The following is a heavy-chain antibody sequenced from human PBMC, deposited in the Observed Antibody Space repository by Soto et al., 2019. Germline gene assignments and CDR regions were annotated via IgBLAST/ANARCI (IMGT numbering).Heavy chain of an antibody. J-gene: IGHJ5*02. V-gene: IGHV3-30*18. CDR2: ISYDGSNK. D-gene: IGHD2-15*01. CDR3: AKGRLGVVVAGCWFDP. Sequence: QVQLVESGGGVVQPGRSLRLSCAASGFTFSSYGMHWVRQAPGKGLEWVAVISYDGSNKYHADSVKGRFTISRDNSKNMLYQQMNSLRAEDTAVYYCAKGRLGVVVAGCWFDPWGQGTLVTVSS. CDR1: GFTFSSYG.